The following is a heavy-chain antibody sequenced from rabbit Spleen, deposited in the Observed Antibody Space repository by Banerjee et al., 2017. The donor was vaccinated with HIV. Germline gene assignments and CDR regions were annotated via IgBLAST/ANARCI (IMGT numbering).Heavy chain of an antibody. V-gene: IGHV1S40*01. J-gene: IGHJ4*01. D-gene: IGHD1-1*01. CDR3: ARDLAGYWGYFDL. Sequence: QSLEESGGDLVKPGASLTLTCTASGFDFSSSYYMCWVRQAPGKGLELIACIYTSTVNTADATWAKGRFTISKTSSTTVTLQMTSLTAADTATYFCARDLAGYWGYFDLWGPGTLVTVS. CDR1: GFDFSSSYY. CDR2: IYTSTVNT.